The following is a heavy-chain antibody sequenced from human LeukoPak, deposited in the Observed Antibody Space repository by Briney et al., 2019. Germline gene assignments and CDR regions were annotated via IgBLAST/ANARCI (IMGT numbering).Heavy chain of an antibody. V-gene: IGHV4-34*01. CDR2: INHSGST. CDR3: ARHHFGNHAFDI. CDR1: GGSFSGYY. D-gene: IGHD1-14*01. J-gene: IGHJ3*02. Sequence: PSETLSLTCAVYGGSFSGYYWSWIRQPPGKGLEWIGEINHSGSTNYNPSLKSRVTISVDTSKNQFSLKLSSVTAADTAVYYCARHHFGNHAFDIWGQGTMVTVSS.